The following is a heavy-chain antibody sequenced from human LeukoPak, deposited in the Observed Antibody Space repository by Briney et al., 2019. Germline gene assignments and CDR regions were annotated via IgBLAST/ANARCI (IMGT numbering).Heavy chain of an antibody. CDR2: IYSGGST. Sequence: TGGSLRLSCAASGFTFSSYAMHWVRRAPGKGLEWVSFIYSGGSTYYADSVEGRFPISRDNYKNTLYLQMNNLRAEDWAVYYCARMITFGGVIGHAFDIWGQGTMVTVSS. V-gene: IGHV3-53*01. J-gene: IGHJ3*02. CDR1: GFTFSSYA. CDR3: ARMITFGGVIGHAFDI. D-gene: IGHD3-16*02.